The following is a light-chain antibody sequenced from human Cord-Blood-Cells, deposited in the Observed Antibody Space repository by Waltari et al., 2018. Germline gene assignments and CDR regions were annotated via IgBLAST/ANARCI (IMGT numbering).Light chain of an antibody. Sequence: DIGLLQSPPPLPVTPGNRASISSSSIQSLLHSNGYNYLDWYLQKPGQSPQLLIYLGSNRASGVPDRFSGSGSGTDFTLKISRVEAEDVGVYYCMQALQTPYTFGQGTKLEIK. J-gene: IGKJ2*01. CDR2: LGS. CDR3: MQALQTPYT. V-gene: IGKV2-28*01. CDR1: QSLLHSNGYNY.